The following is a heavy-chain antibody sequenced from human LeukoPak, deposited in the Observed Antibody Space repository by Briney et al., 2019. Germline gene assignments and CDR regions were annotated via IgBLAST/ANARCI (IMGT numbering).Heavy chain of an antibody. J-gene: IGHJ2*01. Sequence: GRSLRLSCAASGFTFSSYAMSWVRQAPGKGLEWVSANSGSGGSRYYADSVRGRFTISRDNSKNTLYLQMNSQRAEDTAVYYCAKDRDSSSWYFDWYFDLWGRGTLVTVSS. D-gene: IGHD6-13*01. CDR1: GFTFSSYA. CDR2: NSGSGGSR. V-gene: IGHV3-23*01. CDR3: AKDRDSSSWYFDWYFDL.